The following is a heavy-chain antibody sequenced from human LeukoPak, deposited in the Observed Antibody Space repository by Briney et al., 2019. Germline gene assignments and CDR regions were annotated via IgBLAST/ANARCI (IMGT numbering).Heavy chain of an antibody. Sequence: PSQTLSLTCAVSGVSISSGGYSWSWIRQPPGKGLEWIGYIYHSGSTYYNPSLKSRVTISVDRSKNQFSLKLSSVTAADTAVYYCARGASGYYTGSEGWFDPWGQGTLVTVSS. CDR3: ARGASGYYTGSEGWFDP. CDR1: GVSISSGGYS. CDR2: IYHSGST. D-gene: IGHD3-3*01. J-gene: IGHJ5*02. V-gene: IGHV4-30-2*01.